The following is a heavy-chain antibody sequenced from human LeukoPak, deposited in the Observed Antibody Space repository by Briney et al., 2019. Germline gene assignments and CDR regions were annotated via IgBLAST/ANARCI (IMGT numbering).Heavy chain of an antibody. Sequence: GGSLRLSCAASGFTFSSYAMHWVRQAPGKGLEWVAVISYDGSNKYYADSVKGRFTISRDNSKNTLYLQMNSLRAEDTAVYYCAGGGGGYSGSYYGYWGQETLVTVSS. CDR3: AGGGGGYSGSYYGY. J-gene: IGHJ4*02. V-gene: IGHV3-30*04. CDR1: GFTFSSYA. D-gene: IGHD1-26*01. CDR2: ISYDGSNK.